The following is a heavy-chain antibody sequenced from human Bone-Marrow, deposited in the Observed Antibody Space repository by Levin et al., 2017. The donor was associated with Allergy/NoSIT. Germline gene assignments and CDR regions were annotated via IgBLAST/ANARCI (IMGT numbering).Heavy chain of an antibody. CDR3: ARGRGSSCLPFDY. V-gene: IGHV4-59*01. Sequence: GSLRLSCTVSGGSISSYYWSWIRQPPGKGLEWIGYIYYSGSTNYNPSLKSRVTISVDTSKNQFSLKLSSVTAADTAVYYCARGRGSSCLPFDYWGQGTLVTVSS. CDR1: GGSISSYY. J-gene: IGHJ4*02. CDR2: IYYSGST. D-gene: IGHD2-15*01.